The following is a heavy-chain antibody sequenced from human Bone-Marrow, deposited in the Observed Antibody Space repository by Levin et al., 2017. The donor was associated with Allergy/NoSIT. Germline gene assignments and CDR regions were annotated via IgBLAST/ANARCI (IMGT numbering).Heavy chain of an antibody. CDR3: ARSGGIFLTGKLEL. CDR2: FYYNGRT. J-gene: IGHJ4*02. Sequence: GSLRLSCTVSGGSINNYFWSWVRQPPGKGLEWIGYFYYNGRTSPNPSFNSRVTMLLDTSRNTSSFNVTALTAADTAVYYFARSGGIFLTGKLELWGRGALVTVSS. D-gene: IGHD2-15*01. CDR1: GGSINNYF. V-gene: IGHV4-59*01.